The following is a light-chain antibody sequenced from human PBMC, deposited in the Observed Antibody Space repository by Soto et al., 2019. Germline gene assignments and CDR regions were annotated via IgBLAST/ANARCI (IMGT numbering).Light chain of an antibody. J-gene: IGKJ2*01. CDR3: QQSYSALPFT. V-gene: IGKV1-39*01. CDR2: AAS. CDR1: QSISSY. Sequence: DIQMTQSPSSLSASIGDRVTITCRARQSISSYLNWYQQKPGKAPKLLIYAASGLESGVPSRFSGSGSGTHFTLTISSLQREDFATYYCQQSYSALPFTFGQGTKLEIK.